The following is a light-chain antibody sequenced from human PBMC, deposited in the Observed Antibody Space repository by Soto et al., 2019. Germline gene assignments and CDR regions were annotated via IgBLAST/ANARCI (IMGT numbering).Light chain of an antibody. CDR3: NSHTSSQTGV. CDR2: DVT. J-gene: IGLJ1*01. V-gene: IGLV2-14*01. Sequence: HSALTQPASVSGSPGQSITISCTGTASNVGTYNYVSWYQQYPDKVPKLLIYDVTKRPPGVSDRFSGSKSGNTASLTISGLQAEDEADYYCNSHTSSQTGVFGTGTKVTVL. CDR1: ASNVGTYNY.